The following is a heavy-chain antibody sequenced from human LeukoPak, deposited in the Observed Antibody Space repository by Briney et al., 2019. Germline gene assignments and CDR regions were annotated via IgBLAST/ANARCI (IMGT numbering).Heavy chain of an antibody. D-gene: IGHD5-24*01. V-gene: IGHV4-59*08. J-gene: IGHJ4*02. CDR3: ARALGDGYNLSEFDY. CDR1: GGSISGHY. Sequence: SETLSLTCTVSGGSISGHYWSWIRQPPGKGLEWIGYIYYIGSTHYNPSLKSRVTISVDTSKNQFSLKLSSVAAADTAVYYCARALGDGYNLSEFDYWGQGTLVTVSS. CDR2: IYYIGST.